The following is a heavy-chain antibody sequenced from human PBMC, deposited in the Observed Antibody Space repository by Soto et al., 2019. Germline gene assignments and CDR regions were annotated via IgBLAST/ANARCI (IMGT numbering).Heavy chain of an antibody. D-gene: IGHD6-13*01. CDR1: GFTFSSYG. CDR3: ARESPYSSTPSFFDY. CDR2: IWYDGSNK. V-gene: IGHV3-33*01. Sequence: PGGSLRLSCAASGFTFSSYGMHWVRQAPGKGLEWVAVIWYDGSNKYYADSVKGRFTISRDNSKNTLYLQMNSLRAEDTAVYYCARESPYSSTPSFFDYWGQGPLVTVSS. J-gene: IGHJ4*02.